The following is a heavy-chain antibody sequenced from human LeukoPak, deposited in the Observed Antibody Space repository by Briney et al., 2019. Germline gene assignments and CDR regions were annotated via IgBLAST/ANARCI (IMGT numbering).Heavy chain of an antibody. CDR1: GFTSSSYG. V-gene: IGHV3-30*03. J-gene: IGHJ3*02. CDR3: ARPGDYYDSSGYSDAFDI. Sequence: PGGSLRLSCAASGFTSSSYGMHWVRQAPGKGLEWVAVISYDGSNIYYVDSVKGRFTISRDNSKNTLYLQMNSLRVEDTAVYYCARPGDYYDSSGYSDAFDIWGQGTMVTVSS. CDR2: ISYDGSNI. D-gene: IGHD3-22*01.